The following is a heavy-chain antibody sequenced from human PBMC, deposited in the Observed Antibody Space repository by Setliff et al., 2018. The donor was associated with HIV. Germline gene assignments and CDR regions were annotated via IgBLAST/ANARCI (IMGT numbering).Heavy chain of an antibody. D-gene: IGHD1-1*01. Sequence: GSLRLSCAASGFTFRRFSMHWVRQAPGKALEWVSLIQGDGSRTYYADSVKGRFTISRDNRKNSLYLQMNSLTDEDTAWYYCAKEGRVTTAFDLWGQGTLVTVSS. J-gene: IGHJ5*02. CDR2: IQGDGSRT. CDR3: AKEGRVTTAFDL. CDR1: GFTFRRFS. V-gene: IGHV3-43D*04.